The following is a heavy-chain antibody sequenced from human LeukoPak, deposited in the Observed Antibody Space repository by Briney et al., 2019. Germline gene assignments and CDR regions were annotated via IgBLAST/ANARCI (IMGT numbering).Heavy chain of an antibody. Sequence: PGGSLRLSCAASGFTFSSHAMSWVRRAPGKGLERVSLISGSGDTTSYADPVKGRFTISRDNSKNTLFLQMNSLRAEDTDVYFCARSDCNSIHCYVRDYWGQGTLVTVSS. D-gene: IGHD2/OR15-2a*01. J-gene: IGHJ4*02. CDR1: GFTFSSHA. CDR2: ISGSGDTT. CDR3: ARSDCNSIHCYVRDY. V-gene: IGHV3-23*01.